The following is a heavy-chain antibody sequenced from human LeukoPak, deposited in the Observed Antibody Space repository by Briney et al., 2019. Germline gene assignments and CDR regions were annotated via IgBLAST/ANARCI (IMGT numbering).Heavy chain of an antibody. J-gene: IGHJ4*02. CDR1: GGSFSGYY. Sequence: SETLSLTCAVYGGSFSGYYWSWIRQPPGKGLEWIGEINHSGSTNYNPSLKSRVTISVDTSKNQFSLKLNSVSAADTAVYYCARDGGATMVRGVATYDSWGQGTLVTVSS. CDR3: ARDGGATMVRGVATYDS. V-gene: IGHV4-34*01. CDR2: INHSGST. D-gene: IGHD3-10*01.